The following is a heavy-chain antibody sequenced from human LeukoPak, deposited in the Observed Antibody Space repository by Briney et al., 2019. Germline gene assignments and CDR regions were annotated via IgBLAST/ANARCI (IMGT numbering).Heavy chain of an antibody. J-gene: IGHJ3*02. CDR3: ARDPEDYYDSSGYYDAFDI. CDR2: IKQDGSGK. D-gene: IGHD3-22*01. Sequence: GGSLRLSCAASGFPFSSYEMNWVRQAPGKGLEWVANIKQDGSGKYYVDSVKGRFTISRDNAKNSLYLQMNSLRAEDTAVYYCARDPEDYYDSSGYYDAFDIWGQGTMVTVSS. V-gene: IGHV3-7*01. CDR1: GFPFSSYE.